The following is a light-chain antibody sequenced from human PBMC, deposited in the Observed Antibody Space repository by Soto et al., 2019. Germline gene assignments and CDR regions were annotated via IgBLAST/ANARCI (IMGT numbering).Light chain of an antibody. CDR2: EVS. CDR3: CIYTRSNTYV. V-gene: IGLV2-18*01. Sequence: QSVLTQPPSVSGSPGQSVTISCTGTSSDVGSNTRVSWYQQPPGTAPKLMTYEVSNRPSGVPDRFSGSKSGNTASLTISGLQAEDEADYYCCIYTRSNTYVFGSGTKLTVL. J-gene: IGLJ1*01. CDR1: SSDVGSNTR.